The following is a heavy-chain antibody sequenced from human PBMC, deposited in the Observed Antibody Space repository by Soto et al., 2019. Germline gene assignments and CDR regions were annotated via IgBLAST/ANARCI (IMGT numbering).Heavy chain of an antibody. J-gene: IGHJ6*03. CDR1: GFIFSNYA. CDR3: AKSQSSLYYMDV. Sequence: EVQVLESGGGLVQPGGSLRLSCVGSGFIFSNYAMAWVRQAPGKGLEWVSGFGGSGGTYYADSVKGRYIISRDNSKNTLYLQMNSLRVEDTAVYYCAKSQSSLYYMDVWGKGTAVTVSS. CDR2: FGGSGGT. V-gene: IGHV3-23*01.